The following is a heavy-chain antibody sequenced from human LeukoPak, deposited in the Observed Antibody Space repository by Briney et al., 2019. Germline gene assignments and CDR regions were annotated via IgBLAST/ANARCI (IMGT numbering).Heavy chain of an antibody. CDR2: ISSSSSYI. Sequence: GGSLRLSCAASGFTFSSYNMNWVRQAPGKGLEWVSSISSSSSYIYYADSVKGRFTISRDNAKNSLYLQMNSLRAEDTAVYYCAKAGAVVVVAAKYFDYWGQGTLVTVSS. CDR1: GFTFSSYN. D-gene: IGHD2-15*01. CDR3: AKAGAVVVVAAKYFDY. J-gene: IGHJ4*02. V-gene: IGHV3-21*01.